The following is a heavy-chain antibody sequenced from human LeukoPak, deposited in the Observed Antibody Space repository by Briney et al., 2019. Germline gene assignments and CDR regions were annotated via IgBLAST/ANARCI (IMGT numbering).Heavy chain of an antibody. CDR2: IRSKAYGGTT. Sequence: GGSLRLSCTASGFTFGDYAMSWVRQAPGKGLEWVGFIRSKAYGGTTEYAASVKGRFTISRDDSKSIAYLQMNSLKTEDTAVYCCTRAASRDFWSGYFDYWGQGTLVAVSS. CDR3: TRAASRDFWSGYFDY. J-gene: IGHJ4*02. CDR1: GFTFGDYA. D-gene: IGHD3-3*01. V-gene: IGHV3-49*04.